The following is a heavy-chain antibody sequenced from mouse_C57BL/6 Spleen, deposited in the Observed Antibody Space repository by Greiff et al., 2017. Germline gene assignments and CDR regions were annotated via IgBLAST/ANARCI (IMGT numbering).Heavy chain of an antibody. Sequence: QVQLQQSGAELVRPGTSVKVSCKASGYAFTNYLIEWVKQRPGQGLEWIGVINPGSGGTNYNEKFKGKATLTADKSSSTAYMQLSSLTSEDSAVYVCARWGEYGSTVPGFAYWGQGTLVTVSA. CDR2: INPGSGGT. J-gene: IGHJ3*01. CDR1: GYAFTNYL. V-gene: IGHV1-54*01. D-gene: IGHD1-1*01. CDR3: ARWGEYGSTVPGFAY.